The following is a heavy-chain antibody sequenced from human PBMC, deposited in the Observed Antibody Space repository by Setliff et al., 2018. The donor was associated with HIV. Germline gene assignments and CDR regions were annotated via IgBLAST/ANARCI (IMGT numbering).Heavy chain of an antibody. CDR3: ASYFYDSSGYYYSNFFDP. D-gene: IGHD3-22*01. V-gene: IGHV4-59*11. CDR1: GGTITSHY. J-gene: IGHJ5*02. CDR2: IHHTGST. Sequence: PSETLSLTCTVSGGTITSHYWSWIRQPPGKGLEWIGNIHHTGSTNHNPSLKSRVTISIDTAKNQFSLKLNSVTAADTAVYYCASYFYDSSGYYYSNFFDPWGQGTLVTVS.